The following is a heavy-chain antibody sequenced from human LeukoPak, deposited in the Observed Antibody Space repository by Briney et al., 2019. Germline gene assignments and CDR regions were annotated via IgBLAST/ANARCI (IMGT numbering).Heavy chain of an antibody. CDR1: GYTLTELS. CDR2: FGPEDGET. Sequence: ASVKVSCKVSGYTLTELSMHWVRQAPGKGLEWMGGFGPEDGETIYAQKFQGRVTMTEDTSTDTAYMELSSLRSEDTAVYYCATARLKITMIANDAFDIWGQGTMVTVSS. D-gene: IGHD3-22*01. J-gene: IGHJ3*02. V-gene: IGHV1-24*01. CDR3: ATARLKITMIANDAFDI.